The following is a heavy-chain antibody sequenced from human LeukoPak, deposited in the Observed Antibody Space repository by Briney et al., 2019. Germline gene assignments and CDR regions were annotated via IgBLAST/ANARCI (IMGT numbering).Heavy chain of an antibody. D-gene: IGHD3-10*01. CDR2: IYYSGST. J-gene: IGHJ4*02. CDR1: GGSISSSSYY. V-gene: IGHV4-39*07. CDR3: ARRYGSGSSGTFDY. Sequence: SETLSLTCTVSGGSISSSSYYWGWIRQPPGKGLEWIGSIYYSGSTYYNPSLKSRVTISVDTSKNQFSLKLSSVTAADTAVYYCARRYGSGSSGTFDYWGQGTLVTVSS.